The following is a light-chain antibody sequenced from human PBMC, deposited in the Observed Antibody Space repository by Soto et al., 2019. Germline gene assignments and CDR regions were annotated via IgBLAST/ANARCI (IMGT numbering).Light chain of an antibody. CDR2: SNN. Sequence: QLVLTQPPSASGTPGQRVTISCSGSSSNIGSNYVYWYQQLPGTAPKLLISSNNQRPSGVPDRFSGSKCGTSASLAISGLQSEDEADFYCAAWDDSLNGVVFGGGTKLTVL. V-gene: IGLV1-44*01. CDR1: SSNIGSNY. J-gene: IGLJ2*01. CDR3: AAWDDSLNGVV.